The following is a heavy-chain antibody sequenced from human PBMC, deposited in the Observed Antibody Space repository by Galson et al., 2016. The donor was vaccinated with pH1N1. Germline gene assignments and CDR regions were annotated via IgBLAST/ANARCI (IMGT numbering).Heavy chain of an antibody. CDR3: ARGPVYWYFDL. CDR2: MNPNNGNA. J-gene: IGHJ2*01. Sequence: RQATGQGLEWMGWMNPNNGNADYAPKFQGRVTLTRNASINTAYMELSSLTSEDTAVYYCARGPVYWYFDLWGRGTPVIVSS. V-gene: IGHV1-8*01.